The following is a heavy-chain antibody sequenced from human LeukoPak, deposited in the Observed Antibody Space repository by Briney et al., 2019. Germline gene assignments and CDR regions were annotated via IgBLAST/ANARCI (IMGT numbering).Heavy chain of an antibody. CDR3: AREGGYSGYDQ. Sequence: SGGSLRLSCAASGFTFSSYWTSWVRQAPGKGLEWVANIKQDGSEKYYVDSVKGRFTISRDNAKNSLYLQMNSLRAEDTAVYYCAREGGYSGYDQWGQGTLVTVSS. V-gene: IGHV3-7*03. CDR2: IKQDGSEK. J-gene: IGHJ4*02. D-gene: IGHD5-12*01. CDR1: GFTFSSYW.